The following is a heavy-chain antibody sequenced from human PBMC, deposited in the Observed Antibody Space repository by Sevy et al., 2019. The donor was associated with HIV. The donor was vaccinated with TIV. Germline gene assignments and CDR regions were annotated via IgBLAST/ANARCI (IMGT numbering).Heavy chain of an antibody. Sequence: GGSLRLSCAASGFTFSSYAMSWVRRAPGKGLEWVSALSGSGGSTYYADSVKGRFTISRDNSKNSLYLQMNSLRAEDTAVYYSAKQMGQLWPTFDHWGQGTLVTVSS. V-gene: IGHV3-23*01. CDR2: LSGSGGST. CDR3: AKQMGQLWPTFDH. CDR1: GFTFSSYA. J-gene: IGHJ4*02. D-gene: IGHD5-18*01.